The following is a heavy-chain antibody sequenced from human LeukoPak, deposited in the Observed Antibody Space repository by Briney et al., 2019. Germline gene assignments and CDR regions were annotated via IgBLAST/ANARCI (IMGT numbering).Heavy chain of an antibody. CDR2: ISGGSRTI. J-gene: IGHJ4*02. Sequence: PGGFLRLSCAASGFTFSSYTMNWVRQAPGKGLEWLSYISGGSRTIYYADSVKGRFTISRDNAKNSLYLQMNSLRDEDTAMYYCASRSTYLDYWGQGTLVTVSS. CDR3: ASRSTYLDY. D-gene: IGHD5/OR15-5a*01. V-gene: IGHV3-48*02. CDR1: GFTFSSYT.